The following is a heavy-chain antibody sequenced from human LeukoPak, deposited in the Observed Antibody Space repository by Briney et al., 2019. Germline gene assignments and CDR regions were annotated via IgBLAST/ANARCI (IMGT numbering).Heavy chain of an antibody. V-gene: IGHV3-74*01. CDR2: INSDGSST. Sequence: PGGSLRLSCAASGFIFSSYWMHWVRQAPGKGLVWVSRINSDGSSTSYADSVKGRFTISRDNSKNTLYLQMNSLRAEDTALYYCARDEGSGSSPFDYWGQGTLVTVSS. CDR1: GFIFSSYW. CDR3: ARDEGSGSSPFDY. D-gene: IGHD1-26*01. J-gene: IGHJ4*02.